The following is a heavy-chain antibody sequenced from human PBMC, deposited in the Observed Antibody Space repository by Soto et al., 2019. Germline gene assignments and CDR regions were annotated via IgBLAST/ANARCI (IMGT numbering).Heavy chain of an antibody. V-gene: IGHV1-3*01. Sequence: GASVKVSCKASGYTFTTYTIHWVRQAPGQGLEWLGWINGGNGVTKSSQKFQGRVFITRDTSATTTYMDLSSLRSEDTAVDDCGRMTNGLDIWGKGTMVTVSS. D-gene: IGHD4-17*01. J-gene: IGHJ3*02. CDR1: GYTFTTYT. CDR3: GRMTNGLDI. CDR2: INGGNGVT.